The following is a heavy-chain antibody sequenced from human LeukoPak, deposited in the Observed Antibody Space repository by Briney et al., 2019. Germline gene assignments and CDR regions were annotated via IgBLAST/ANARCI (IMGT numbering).Heavy chain of an antibody. D-gene: IGHD2-2*01. J-gene: IGHJ5*02. Sequence: SETLSLTCTVSGGSISGYYWSWIRQPPGKGLEWIGYIYYSGSTNYNPSLKSRVTISIDTSKNQFSLKLSSVTAADTAVYYCARAVVPAADNWFDPWGQGTLVTVSS. CDR2: IYYSGST. CDR3: ARAVVPAADNWFDP. V-gene: IGHV4-59*01. CDR1: GGSISGYY.